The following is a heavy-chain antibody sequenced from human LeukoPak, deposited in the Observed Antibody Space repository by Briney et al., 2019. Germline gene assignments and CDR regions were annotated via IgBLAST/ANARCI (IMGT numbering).Heavy chain of an antibody. J-gene: IGHJ4*02. V-gene: IGHV4-39*07. CDR3: ARVVIGSGWYLRGDYFDY. D-gene: IGHD6-19*01. CDR2: IYYSGST. Sequence: PSETLSLTCTVSGGSISSSSYYWGWIRQPPGKGLEWIGSIYYSGSTYYNPSLKSRVTISVDTSKNQFSLKLSSVTAADTAVYYCARVVIGSGWYLRGDYFDYWGQGTLVTVSS. CDR1: GGSISSSSYY.